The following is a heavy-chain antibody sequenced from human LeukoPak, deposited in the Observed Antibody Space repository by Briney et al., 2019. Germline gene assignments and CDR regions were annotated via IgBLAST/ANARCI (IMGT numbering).Heavy chain of an antibody. CDR2: ISGSGGST. J-gene: IGHJ2*01. CDR1: GFTFSSYA. D-gene: IGHD6-13*01. CDR3: ARDRDSSSWINWYFDL. V-gene: IGHV3-23*01. Sequence: GGSLRLSCAASGFTFSSYAMSWVRQAPGKGLEWVSAISGSGGSTYYADSVKGRFTISRDNAKNSLYLQMNSLRAEDTAVYYCARDRDSSSWINWYFDLWGRGTLVAVSS.